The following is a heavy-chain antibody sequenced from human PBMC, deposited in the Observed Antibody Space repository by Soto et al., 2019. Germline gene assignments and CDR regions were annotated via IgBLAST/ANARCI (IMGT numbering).Heavy chain of an antibody. CDR2: ISAYNGNT. D-gene: IGHD2-15*01. CDR1: GYTFTSYG. Sequence: ASVKVSCKASGYTFTSYGISWVRQAPGQGLEWMGWISAYNGNTNYAQKLQGRVTMTTDTSASTAYMELRSLRVEDTAVYYCARDDVLCDGGRCYGIPLDVWGKGTTVTVSS. CDR3: ARDDVLCDGGRCYGIPLDV. V-gene: IGHV1-18*01. J-gene: IGHJ6*04.